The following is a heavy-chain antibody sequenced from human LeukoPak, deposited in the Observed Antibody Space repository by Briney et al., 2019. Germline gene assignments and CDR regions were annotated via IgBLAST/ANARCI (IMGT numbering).Heavy chain of an antibody. V-gene: IGHV4-61*02. CDR2: IYTSGST. CDR1: GGSISSGSYY. CDR3: ATYGGYYYYYGMDV. Sequence: SETLSLTCTVSGGSISSGSYYWSWIRQPAGKGLEWIGRIYTSGSTNYNPSLKSRVTISVDTSKNQFSLKLSSVTAADTAVYYCATYGGYYYYYGMDVWGQGTTVTVSS. D-gene: IGHD3-16*01. J-gene: IGHJ6*02.